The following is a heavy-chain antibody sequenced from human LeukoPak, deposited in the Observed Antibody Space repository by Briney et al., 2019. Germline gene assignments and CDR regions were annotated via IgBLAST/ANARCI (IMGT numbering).Heavy chain of an antibody. D-gene: IGHD3-10*01. Sequence: SETLSLTCAVYGGSFSGYYWSWIRQPPGKGLEWIGEINHSGSTNYNPSLKSRVTISVDTSKNQFSLKLSSVTAADTAVYYCARLMTMVRGVIQYYFDYWGQGTLVTVSS. V-gene: IGHV4-34*01. CDR3: ARLMTMVRGVIQYYFDY. CDR2: INHSGST. CDR1: GGSFSGYY. J-gene: IGHJ4*02.